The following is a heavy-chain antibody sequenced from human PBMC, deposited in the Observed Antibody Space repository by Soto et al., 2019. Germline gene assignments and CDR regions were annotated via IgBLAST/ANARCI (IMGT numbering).Heavy chain of an antibody. Sequence: QITLNESGPALVKPTQTLTLTCTFSGFSLNTRDVGVGWIRQPPGKALEWLGVVYWDDDKPYSPSLNSRLTITKDTPKNQVVLRMTKMDPVDTATYYCAHCRGGVASFWGQGTLVTVSS. D-gene: IGHD3-16*01. CDR1: GFSLNTRDVG. CDR2: VYWDDDK. CDR3: AHCRGGVASF. V-gene: IGHV2-5*02. J-gene: IGHJ4*02.